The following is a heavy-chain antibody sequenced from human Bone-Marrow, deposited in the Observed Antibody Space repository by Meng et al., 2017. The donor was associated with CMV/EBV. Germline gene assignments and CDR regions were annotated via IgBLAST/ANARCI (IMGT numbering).Heavy chain of an antibody. V-gene: IGHV4-39*01. CDR2: IYHSGST. CDR1: GGSISSSSYY. Sequence: SETLSLTCTVSGGSISSSSYYWGWIRQPPGKGLEWIGSIYHSGSTYYNPSLKSRVTISINTSKNQFSLKLSSVTAADTAVYYCARHVWFQLNWFDPWGQGTRVTGSS. CDR3: ARHVWFQLNWFDP. J-gene: IGHJ5*02. D-gene: IGHD5-18*01.